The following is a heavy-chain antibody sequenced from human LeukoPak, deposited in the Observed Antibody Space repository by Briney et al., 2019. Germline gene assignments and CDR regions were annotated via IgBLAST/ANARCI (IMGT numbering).Heavy chain of an antibody. D-gene: IGHD3-10*01. J-gene: IGHJ6*03. CDR1: GGSFSGYY. CDR3: ARGNLYYYGSGRSNYYYYMDV. CDR2: IYYSGST. Sequence: SETLSLTCAVYGGSFSGYYWSWIRQPPGKGLEWIGYIYYSGSTNYNPSLKSRVTISVDKSKNQFSLKLSSVTAADTAVYYCARGNLYYYGSGRSNYYYYMDVWGKGTTVTVSS. V-gene: IGHV4-59*12.